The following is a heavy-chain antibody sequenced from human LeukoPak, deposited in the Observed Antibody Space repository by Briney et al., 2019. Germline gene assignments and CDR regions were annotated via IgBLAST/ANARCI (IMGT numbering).Heavy chain of an antibody. D-gene: IGHD1-26*01. Sequence: PSQTLSLTCTVSGGSISSYYWSWIRQPPGNGLEWIGYTYYTGSTSYNPSLKSRVTISVDTSKNQISLKLSSVTAADTAMYYCARDRFIGSYSDYWGQGTLVTVSS. CDR2: TYYTGST. CDR3: ARDRFIGSYSDY. CDR1: GGSISSYY. V-gene: IGHV4-59*01. J-gene: IGHJ4*02.